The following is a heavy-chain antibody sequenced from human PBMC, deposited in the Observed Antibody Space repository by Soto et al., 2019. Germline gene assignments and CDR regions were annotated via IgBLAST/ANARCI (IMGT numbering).Heavy chain of an antibody. V-gene: IGHV4-30-2*01. Sequence: PSETLSLTCTVSGGSINSGDYSWTWIRQPPGKGLEWIGYIYHTGTTYYNMSLKSRVTISVDTSKNQFSLKLTSVTAADTAVYSCARHNYGSGSTDFDDWGHGTLVTVS. J-gene: IGHJ4*01. CDR2: IYHTGTT. CDR3: ARHNYGSGSTDFDD. CDR1: GGSINSGDYS. D-gene: IGHD3-10*01.